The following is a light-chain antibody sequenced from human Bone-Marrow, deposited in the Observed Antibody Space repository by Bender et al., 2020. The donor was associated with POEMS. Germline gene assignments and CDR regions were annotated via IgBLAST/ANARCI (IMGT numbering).Light chain of an antibody. CDR2: EVT. J-gene: IGLJ2*01. V-gene: IGLV2-23*02. CDR3: SSYRRDTARL. CDR1: YSDVGGYAF. Sequence: QSALTQPASVPGSLGKSITISCTGTYSDVGGYAFVSWYQHHPGKTPKLILFEVTRRPSGVSDRFSGSKSGNTASLTISGLQADDEADYYCSSYRRDTARLFGGGTKLTVL.